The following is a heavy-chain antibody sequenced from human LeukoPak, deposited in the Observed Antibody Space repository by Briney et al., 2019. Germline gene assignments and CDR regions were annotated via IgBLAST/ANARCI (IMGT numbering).Heavy chain of an antibody. CDR2: IDANNGDT. Sequence: ASVTVSCMASGYTFSGNYIHWLRQAPGQGLEWMGWIDANNGDTKSAQKFQGRVTISRDTSISTAYMDLSSLSPDDAAVYYCARDPSSVTLYFFDYWGQGTLVTVSS. J-gene: IGHJ4*02. V-gene: IGHV1-2*02. CDR3: ARDPSSVTLYFFDY. D-gene: IGHD4-11*01. CDR1: GYTFSGNY.